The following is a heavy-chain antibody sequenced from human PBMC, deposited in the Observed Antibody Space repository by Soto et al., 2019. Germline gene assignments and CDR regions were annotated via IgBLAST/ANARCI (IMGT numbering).Heavy chain of an antibody. D-gene: IGHD3-22*01. CDR1: GFTFSSYA. J-gene: IGHJ3*02. CDR3: AKTGPYDSSGYYYLDAFDI. Sequence: GGSLRLSCAASGFTFSSYAMSWVRQAPGKGLEWVSAISGSGGSTYYADSVKGRFTISRDNSKNTLYLQMNSLRAEDTAVYYCAKTGPYDSSGYYYLDAFDIWGQGTMVTVSS. V-gene: IGHV3-23*01. CDR2: ISGSGGST.